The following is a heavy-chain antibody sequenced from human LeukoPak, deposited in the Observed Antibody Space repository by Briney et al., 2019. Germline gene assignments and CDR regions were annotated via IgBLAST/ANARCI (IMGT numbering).Heavy chain of an antibody. J-gene: IGHJ4*02. Sequence: RPGGSLRLSCAAPGFMFHDYAIHWVRQAPGKGLEWVSLISGDGGSTFYADSVKGRFTISRDNSKNSLYLQMNSLRSDDTALYYCARESESSGWYDYWGQGTLVTVSS. V-gene: IGHV3-43*02. CDR2: ISGDGGST. CDR1: GFMFHDYA. CDR3: ARESESSGWYDY. D-gene: IGHD6-19*01.